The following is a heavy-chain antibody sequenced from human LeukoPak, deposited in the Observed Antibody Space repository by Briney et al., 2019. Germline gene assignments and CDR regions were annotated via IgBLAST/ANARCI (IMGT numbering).Heavy chain of an antibody. CDR3: ARVNSYGSDY. J-gene: IGHJ4*02. CDR2: ISSSSSTI. CDR1: GFTFSSYS. V-gene: IGHV3-48*04. Sequence: PGGSLRLSCAASGFTFSSYSMNWVRQAPGEGLEWVSYISSSSSTIYYADSVKGRFTISRDNAKNSLYLQMNSLRAEDTAVYYCARVNSYGSDYWGQGTLVTVSS. D-gene: IGHD5-18*01.